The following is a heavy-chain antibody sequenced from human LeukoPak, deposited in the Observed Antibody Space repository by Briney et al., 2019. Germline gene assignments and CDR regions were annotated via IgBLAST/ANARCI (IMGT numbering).Heavy chain of an antibody. CDR3: AREGQPNAFDI. J-gene: IGHJ3*02. CDR1: GGFISSYY. Sequence: PSETLSLTCTVSGGFISSYYWSWIQQPPGKGLEWIGYIYHSGSTNYNPSLKSRVTISVDTSKNQFSLKLSSVTAADTAVYYCAREGQPNAFDIWGQGTMVTISS. CDR2: IYHSGST. D-gene: IGHD6-13*01. V-gene: IGHV4-59*01.